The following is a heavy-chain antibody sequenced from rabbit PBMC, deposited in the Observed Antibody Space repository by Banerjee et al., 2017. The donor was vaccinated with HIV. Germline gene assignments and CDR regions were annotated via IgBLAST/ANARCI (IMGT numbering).Heavy chain of an antibody. J-gene: IGHJ4*01. V-gene: IGHV1S45*01. CDR1: GFSFSSSYH. Sequence: QEQLEESGGDLVKPEGSLTLTCKASGFSFSSSYHMCWVRQAPGKGLEWIACINAGSNGDTSYANWAKGRFTISKTSSTTVTLQMTSLTAADTATYFCARDLAGVIGWNFNLWGPGTLVTVS. D-gene: IGHD4-1*01. CDR2: INAGSNGDT. CDR3: ARDLAGVIGWNFNL.